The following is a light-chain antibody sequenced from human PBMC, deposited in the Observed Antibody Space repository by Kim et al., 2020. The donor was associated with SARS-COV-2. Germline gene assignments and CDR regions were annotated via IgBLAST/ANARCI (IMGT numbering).Light chain of an antibody. V-gene: IGKV1-27*01. CDR2: AAS. Sequence: ASVGDRVTITCRASQDIANSLAWYQQKPGKVPQVLIYAASTLQSGVPSRFSGSGSGTEFTLTIGSLQTEDVATYYCQKYSSAPWTFGPGTKVDIK. CDR1: QDIANS. J-gene: IGKJ1*01. CDR3: QKYSSAPWT.